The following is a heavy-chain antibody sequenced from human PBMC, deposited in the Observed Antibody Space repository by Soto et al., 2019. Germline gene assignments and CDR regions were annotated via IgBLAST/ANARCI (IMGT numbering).Heavy chain of an antibody. CDR1: GGSFSGYY. V-gene: IGHV4-34*01. J-gene: IGHJ4*02. CDR3: ARHNYGSGSTYFDY. Sequence: SETLSLTCAVYGGSFSGYYWSWIRQPPGKGLEWIGEINHSGSTNYNPSLKSRVTISVDTSKNQFSLKLSSVTAADTAVYYCARHNYGSGSTYFDYWGQGTLVIVSS. D-gene: IGHD3-10*01. CDR2: INHSGST.